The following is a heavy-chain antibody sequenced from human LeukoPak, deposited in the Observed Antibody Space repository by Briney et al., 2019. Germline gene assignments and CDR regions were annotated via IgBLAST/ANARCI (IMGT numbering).Heavy chain of an antibody. Sequence: GSLRLSCAASGFTVSSNYMSWVRQAPGKGLEWIGEINHSGSTYYNPSLKSRVTISVDTSKNQFSLKLSSVTAADTAVYYCARGYCSSTSCYDGFWFDPWGQGTLVTVSS. CDR2: INHSGST. J-gene: IGHJ5*02. CDR1: GFTVSSNY. V-gene: IGHV4-34*01. D-gene: IGHD2-2*01. CDR3: ARGYCSSTSCYDGFWFDP.